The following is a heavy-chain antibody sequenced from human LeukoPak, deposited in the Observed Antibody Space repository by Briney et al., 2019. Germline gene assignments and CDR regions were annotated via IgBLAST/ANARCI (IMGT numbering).Heavy chain of an antibody. Sequence: PSETLSLTCTVSGGSISGSSYYWGWIRQPPGKGLEWIGSIYYSGSTYYNPSLKSRVTISVDTSKNQFSLKLSSVTAADTAVYYCARRPIYCSGGSCYSRWAAFDIWGQGTMVTVSS. V-gene: IGHV4-39*01. CDR1: GGSISGSSYY. D-gene: IGHD2-15*01. J-gene: IGHJ3*02. CDR2: IYYSGST. CDR3: ARRPIYCSGGSCYSRWAAFDI.